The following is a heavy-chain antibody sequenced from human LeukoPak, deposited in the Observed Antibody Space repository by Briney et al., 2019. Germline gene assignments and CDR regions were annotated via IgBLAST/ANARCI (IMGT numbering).Heavy chain of an antibody. V-gene: IGHV3-30-3*01. CDR3: ARTVDTAMVTPFGD. Sequence: GGSLRLSCAASGFTFSSYWMSWVRQAPGKGLEWVAVISYDGSNKYYADSVKGRFTISRDNSKNTLYLQMNSLRAEDTAVYYCARTVDTAMVTPFGDWGQGTLVTVSS. CDR2: ISYDGSNK. J-gene: IGHJ4*02. D-gene: IGHD5-18*01. CDR1: GFTFSSYW.